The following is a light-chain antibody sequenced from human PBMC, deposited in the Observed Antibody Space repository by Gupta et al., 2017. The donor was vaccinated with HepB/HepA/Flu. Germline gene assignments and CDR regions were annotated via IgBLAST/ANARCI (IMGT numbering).Light chain of an antibody. Sequence: EIVMTQSPATLSVSPGERATLSCRASQSISSNLVWYQQEFGQAPRLLLYGASTRATGVPARFSGSGSGTEFTLTISSLQSEDFAVYYCQQYSDWLTFGGGTKVEIK. J-gene: IGKJ4*01. CDR3: QQYSDWLT. CDR2: GAS. V-gene: IGKV3-15*01. CDR1: QSISSN.